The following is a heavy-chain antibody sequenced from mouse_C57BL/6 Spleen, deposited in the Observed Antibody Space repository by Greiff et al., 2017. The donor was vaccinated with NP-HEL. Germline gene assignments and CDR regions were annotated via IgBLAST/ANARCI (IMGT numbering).Heavy chain of an antibody. CDR3: ANYDYEGYAMDY. CDR1: GYTFTDYY. D-gene: IGHD2-4*01. Sequence: EVQLQQSGPELVKPGASVKISCKASGYTFTDYYMNWVKQSHGKSLEWIGDINPNNGGTSYNQKFKGKATLTVDKSSSTAYMELRSLTSEDSAVYYCANYDYEGYAMDYWGQGTSVTVSS. CDR2: INPNNGGT. V-gene: IGHV1-26*01. J-gene: IGHJ4*01.